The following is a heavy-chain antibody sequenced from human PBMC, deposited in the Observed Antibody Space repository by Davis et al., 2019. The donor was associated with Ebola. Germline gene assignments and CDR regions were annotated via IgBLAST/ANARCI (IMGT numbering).Heavy chain of an antibody. J-gene: IGHJ4*02. CDR2: IYYRGST. D-gene: IGHD3-22*01. Sequence: SETLSLTCTVSGGSISSGDYYWSWIRQPPGKGLEWLGYIYYRGSTYYNPSLKSRVTISVDTSKNQFSLKLSSVTAADTAVYYCASSPVVYYYDSSGYYSLSYYFDYWGQGTLVTVSS. V-gene: IGHV4-30-4*01. CDR3: ASSPVVYYYDSSGYYSLSYYFDY. CDR1: GGSISSGDYY.